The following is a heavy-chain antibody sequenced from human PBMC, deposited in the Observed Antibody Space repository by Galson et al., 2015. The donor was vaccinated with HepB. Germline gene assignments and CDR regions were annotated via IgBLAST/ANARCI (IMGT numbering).Heavy chain of an antibody. CDR3: VKAFFDWLEHGMDV. Sequence: SLRLSCAASGFTFGSYAMTWVRQAPGKGLEWVSTITGSGASSYHADSVKGRFTISRDNSENTLYLQMSSLRAEDTAMYYCVKAFFDWLEHGMDVWGQGTTVIVAS. CDR2: ITGSGASS. V-gene: IGHV3-23*01. CDR1: GFTFGSYA. J-gene: IGHJ6*02. D-gene: IGHD3-9*01.